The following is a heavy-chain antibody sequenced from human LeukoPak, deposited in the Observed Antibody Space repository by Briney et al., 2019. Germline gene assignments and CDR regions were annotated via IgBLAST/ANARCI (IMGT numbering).Heavy chain of an antibody. D-gene: IGHD5-18*01. J-gene: IGHJ4*02. V-gene: IGHV3-21*01. CDR2: ISSRGVYI. CDR3: ARDRRLQLWSPAGFDY. CDR1: GFTLNMYT. Sequence: GGSLRLSCAASGFTLNMYTMNGVREPPGEGLEWVSSISSRGVYIYYADSLKGRFTISRDNAKDSLYLQMNSLRADDPAVYYCARDRRLQLWSPAGFDYWGQGTLVTASS.